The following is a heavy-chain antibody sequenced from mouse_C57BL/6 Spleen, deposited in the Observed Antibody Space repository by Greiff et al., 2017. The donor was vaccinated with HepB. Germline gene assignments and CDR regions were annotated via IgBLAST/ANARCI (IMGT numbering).Heavy chain of an antibody. J-gene: IGHJ4*01. D-gene: IGHD2-1*01. V-gene: IGHV1-52*01. CDR2: IDPSDSET. Sequence: QVQLKQPGAELVRPGSSVKLSCKASGYTFTSYWMHWVKQRPIQGLEWIGNIDPSDSETHYNQKFKDKATLTVDKSSSTAYMQLSSLTSEDSAVYYCAREGNYVYAMDYWGQGTSVTVSS. CDR1: GYTFTSYW. CDR3: AREGNYVYAMDY.